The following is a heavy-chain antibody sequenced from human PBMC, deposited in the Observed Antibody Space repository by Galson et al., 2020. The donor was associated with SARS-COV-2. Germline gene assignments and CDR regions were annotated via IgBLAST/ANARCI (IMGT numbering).Heavy chain of an antibody. CDR1: GGSISSGGYY. V-gene: IGHV4-31*03. D-gene: IGHD2-15*01. CDR2: IYYSGST. Sequence: SETLSLTCTVSGGSISSGGYYWSWIRQHPGKGLEWIGYIYYSGSTYYNPSLKSRVTISVDTSKNQFSLKLSSVTAADTAVYYCARDGYGGGRLVVGYWGQGTLVTVSS. J-gene: IGHJ4*02. CDR3: ARDGYGGGRLVVGY.